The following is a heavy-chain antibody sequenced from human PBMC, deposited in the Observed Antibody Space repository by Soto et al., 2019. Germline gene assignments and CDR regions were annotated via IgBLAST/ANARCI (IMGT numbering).Heavy chain of an antibody. Sequence: SETLSLTCSVSGESISNFYWSWIRQPAGKGLEWIGHVHVSGGTNYNAPLQSRVTMSVDTSSNHVSLQLRSLTAADTAVYYCARDRYGWYPGYDLDVWGPGTTVTVSS. V-gene: IGHV4-4*07. CDR3: ARDRYGWYPGYDLDV. J-gene: IGHJ6*02. D-gene: IGHD6-19*01. CDR1: GESISNFY. CDR2: VHVSGGT.